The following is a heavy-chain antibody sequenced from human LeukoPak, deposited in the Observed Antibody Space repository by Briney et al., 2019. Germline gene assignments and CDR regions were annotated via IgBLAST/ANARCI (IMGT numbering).Heavy chain of an antibody. V-gene: IGHV1-18*01. CDR1: RYSFTSYV. Sequence: ASMKVSCKASRYSFTSYVIKWVRRAPGQGLEWMGWISAYNGNTDYAQKLQGRVTMTTDTSTSTAYMELRSLTSVDTAVYDCARVPLRCTWSTSYNAVDTWGQGTTVTVSS. CDR3: ARVPLRCTWSTSYNAVDT. J-gene: IGHJ6*02. CDR2: ISAYNGNT. D-gene: IGHD6-13*01.